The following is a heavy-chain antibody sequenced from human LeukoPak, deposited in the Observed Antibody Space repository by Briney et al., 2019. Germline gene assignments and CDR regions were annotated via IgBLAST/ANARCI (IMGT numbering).Heavy chain of an antibody. D-gene: IGHD3-3*01. CDR1: GFTFSDYY. J-gene: IGHJ4*02. CDR2: ISSSGSTI. CDR3: ARDPYYGAYYFDY. V-gene: IGHV3-11*01. Sequence: PGGSLRLSCAASGFTFSDYYMGWIRQAPGKGLEWVSYISSSGSTIYYADSVKGRFTISRDNAKNSLYLQMNSLRAEDTAVYYCARDPYYGAYYFDYWGQGTLVTVSS.